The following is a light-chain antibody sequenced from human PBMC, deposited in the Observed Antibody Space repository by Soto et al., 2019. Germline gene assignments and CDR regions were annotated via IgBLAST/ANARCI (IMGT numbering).Light chain of an antibody. V-gene: IGKV1-39*01. Sequence: DIQMTQSPSSLSASVGDRVTITCRASQSISSYLNWYQQKPGKAPKLLIYAASSLQSGVPSRFSGSGSGTNFTLTTSRLQPEDFATYYCQQSYSTPGFGQGTKVEIK. CDR3: QQSYSTPG. CDR1: QSISSY. J-gene: IGKJ1*01. CDR2: AAS.